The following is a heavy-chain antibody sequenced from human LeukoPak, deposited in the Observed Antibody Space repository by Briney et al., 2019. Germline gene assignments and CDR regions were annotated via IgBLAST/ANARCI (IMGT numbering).Heavy chain of an antibody. D-gene: IGHD2-15*01. CDR1: GYTFTSCG. CDR2: ISAYNGNT. V-gene: IGHV1-18*04. Sequence: ASVKVSCKASGYTFTSCGVSWVRQAPGQGLEWMGGISAYNGNTNYAQKLQGRVTMTTDTSTSTAYMELRSLRSDDTAVYYCARGTVVAANFDYWGQGTLVTVSS. CDR3: ARGTVVAANFDY. J-gene: IGHJ4*02.